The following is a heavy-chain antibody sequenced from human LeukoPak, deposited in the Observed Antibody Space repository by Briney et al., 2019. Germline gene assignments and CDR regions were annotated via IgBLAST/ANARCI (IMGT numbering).Heavy chain of an antibody. Sequence: ASVKVSCKASGYTFIGYYIHWMRQAPGQGLEWLGWIHTSNGATKYAQKFQGRVTMTTDTSFATVYMELSRLTSDDTAVYYCARDPPLWIGWYFDLWGRGTLVIVSS. V-gene: IGHV1-2*02. J-gene: IGHJ2*01. CDR1: GYTFIGYY. CDR3: ARDPPLWIGWYFDL. CDR2: IHTSNGAT. D-gene: IGHD2-2*03.